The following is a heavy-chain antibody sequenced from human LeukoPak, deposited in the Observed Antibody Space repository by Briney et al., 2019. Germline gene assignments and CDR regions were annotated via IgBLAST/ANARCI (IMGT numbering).Heavy chain of an antibody. Sequence: ASVKVSCKASGYTFTSYAMHWVRQAPGQRLEWMGWTNAGNGNTKYSQKFQGRVTITRDTSASTAYMELSSLRSEDTAVYYCARGPNVLLWFGELLKRWYFDYWGQGTLVTVSS. CDR1: GYTFTSYA. D-gene: IGHD3-10*01. J-gene: IGHJ4*02. V-gene: IGHV1-3*01. CDR2: TNAGNGNT. CDR3: ARGPNVLLWFGELLKRWYFDY.